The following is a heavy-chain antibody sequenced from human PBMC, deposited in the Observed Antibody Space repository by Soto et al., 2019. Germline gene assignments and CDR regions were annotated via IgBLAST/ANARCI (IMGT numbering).Heavy chain of an antibody. J-gene: IGHJ4*02. Sequence: VSCKASGGTFSSYAISWVRQAPGQGLEWMGGIIPIFGTANYAQKFQGRVTITADESTSTAYMELSSLRSEDTAVYYCARETISGVVTTTFDYWGQGTLVTVSS. V-gene: IGHV1-69*01. CDR1: GGTFSSYA. CDR3: ARETISGVVTTTFDY. CDR2: IIPIFGTA. D-gene: IGHD3-3*01.